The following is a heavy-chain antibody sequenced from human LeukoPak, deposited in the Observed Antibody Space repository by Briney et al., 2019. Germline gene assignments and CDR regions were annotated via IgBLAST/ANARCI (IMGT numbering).Heavy chain of an antibody. CDR1: GFTFDDYT. V-gene: IGHV3-43*01. J-gene: IGHJ4*02. Sequence: GGSLRLSCAASGFTFDDYTMHWVRQAPGKGLEWVSLISWDGGSTYYADSVKGRFTISRDNSKNSLYLQMNSLRTEDTALYYCAKGAWEMATIDYWGQGTLVTVSS. CDR3: AKGAWEMATIDY. D-gene: IGHD5-24*01. CDR2: ISWDGGST.